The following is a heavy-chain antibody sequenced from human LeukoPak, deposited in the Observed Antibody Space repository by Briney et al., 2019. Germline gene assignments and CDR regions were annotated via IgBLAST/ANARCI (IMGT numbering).Heavy chain of an antibody. V-gene: IGHV3-30*14. CDR1: GFTFSSYA. J-gene: IGHJ4*02. CDR2: ISYDGSNK. CDR3: ASFNYYDSRDFDY. D-gene: IGHD3-22*01. Sequence: GGSLRLSCTASGFTFSSYAMHWVRQAPGKGLEWVAVISYDGSNKYYADSVKGRFTISRDNSKNTLYLQMNSLRAEDTAVYHCASFNYYDSRDFDYWGQGTLVTVSS.